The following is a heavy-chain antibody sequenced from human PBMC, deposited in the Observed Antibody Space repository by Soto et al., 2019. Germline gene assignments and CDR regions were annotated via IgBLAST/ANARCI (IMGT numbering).Heavy chain of an antibody. CDR1: GFTFSDYY. D-gene: IGHD1-7*01. CDR2: ISSSGSTI. CDR3: ARDSRYNWNYGQYDAFDI. V-gene: IGHV3-11*01. Sequence: QVQLVESGGGLVKPGGSLRLSCAASGFTFSDYYMSWIRQAPGKGLEWISYISSSGSTIYYADSVKGRFTISRDNAKNSLYLQMNSLRAEDTAVYYCARDSRYNWNYGQYDAFDIWGQGTMVNVSS. J-gene: IGHJ3*02.